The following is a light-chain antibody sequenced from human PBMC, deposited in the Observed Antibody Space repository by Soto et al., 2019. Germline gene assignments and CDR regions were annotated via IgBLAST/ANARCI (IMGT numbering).Light chain of an antibody. Sequence: EILLTQSPATLSLSPGERATLSCRASPSVTNFLAWYQQKPGQAPRLLIYGAFNRATGIPARFSGSGSGTDFTLTISSLEPADSAVYYCQQRNVWPPVTFGHGTRLEI. V-gene: IGKV3-11*01. CDR1: PSVTNF. J-gene: IGKJ5*01. CDR2: GAF. CDR3: QQRNVWPPVT.